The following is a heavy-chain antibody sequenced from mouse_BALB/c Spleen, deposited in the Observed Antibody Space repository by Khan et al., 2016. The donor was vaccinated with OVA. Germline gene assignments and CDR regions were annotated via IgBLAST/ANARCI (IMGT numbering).Heavy chain of an antibody. CDR1: GYSITSGYG. CDR3: ARTARIKY. Sequence: EVQLVESGPGLVKPSQSLSLTCTVTGYSITSGYGWNWIRQFPGNKLEWMGYISYSGSTNYNPSLKSRISITRDTSKNQFFLQLNSLTTEDTATYDCARTARIKYWGQGTTLTVSS. CDR2: ISYSGST. V-gene: IGHV3-2*02. J-gene: IGHJ2*01. D-gene: IGHD1-2*01.